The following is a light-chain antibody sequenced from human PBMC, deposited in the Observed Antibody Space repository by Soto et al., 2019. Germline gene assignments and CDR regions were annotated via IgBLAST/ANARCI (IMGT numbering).Light chain of an antibody. CDR1: SSNIGAGYD. V-gene: IGLV1-40*01. CDR2: GNS. Sequence: QAVVTQPPSVSGAPGQRVTISCTGSSSNIGAGYDVHWYQQLPGTAPKFLIYGNSNRPSGVPDRFSGSKSGTSASLASTGLQAEDEADYYCQSYDSSLSGVVFGGGTKLTVL. J-gene: IGLJ2*01. CDR3: QSYDSSLSGVV.